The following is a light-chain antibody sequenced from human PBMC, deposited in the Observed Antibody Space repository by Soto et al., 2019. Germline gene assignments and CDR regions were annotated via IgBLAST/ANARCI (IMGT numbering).Light chain of an antibody. CDR1: LSLVHSDGNTY. CDR2: KVS. Sequence: DIVMTQTPLSSPVTRGQPASISCRSSLSLVHSDGNTYLSWLHQRPGQPPRLLIYKVSHRLSGVPDRFSGSGAGRHFTLKISRVEAEDVGVYYCMQATQFPHYTFGQGTKLEIK. V-gene: IGKV2-24*01. CDR3: MQATQFPHYT. J-gene: IGKJ2*01.